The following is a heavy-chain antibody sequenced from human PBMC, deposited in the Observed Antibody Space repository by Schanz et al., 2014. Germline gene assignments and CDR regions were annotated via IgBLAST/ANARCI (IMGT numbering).Heavy chain of an antibody. CDR1: GFTLSSYG. J-gene: IGHJ6*03. CDR3: ARDHQWLARYYMDV. V-gene: IGHV3-23*04. CDR2: MSGSGSTA. D-gene: IGHD6-19*01. Sequence: VQLVESGGDVVQPGRSLRLSCSASGFTLSSYGMHWVRQAPGKGLEWVSGMSGSGSTADYADSVKGRFTISRDNSKNTLYLEMNRLRGDDTAVYYCARDHQWLARYYMDVWGKGTTVTVSS.